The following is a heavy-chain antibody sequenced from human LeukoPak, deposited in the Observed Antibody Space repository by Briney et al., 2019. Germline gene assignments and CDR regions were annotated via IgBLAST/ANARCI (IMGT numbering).Heavy chain of an antibody. D-gene: IGHD3-10*01. V-gene: IGHV3-30*04. CDR2: ISYDGSNK. J-gene: IGHJ4*02. CDR3: AKRGVVIRAVIIVGFHKEAYYFDY. Sequence: GGSLRLSCAASGFTFSSYAMHWVRQAPGKGLEWVAVISYDGSNKYYADSVKGRFTISRDNSKNTLYLQMNSLRAEDTAVYSCAKRGVVIRAVIIVGFHKEAYYFDYWGQGALVTVSS. CDR1: GFTFSSYA.